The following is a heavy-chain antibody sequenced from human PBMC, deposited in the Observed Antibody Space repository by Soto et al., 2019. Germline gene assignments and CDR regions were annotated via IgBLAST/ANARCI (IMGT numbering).Heavy chain of an antibody. J-gene: IGHJ2*01. CDR3: AKGRVGFSDGSWPVGWYFDL. V-gene: IGHV1-69*06. D-gene: IGHD2-15*01. CDR2: IIPVSSTT. Sequence: QVQLVQSGAEVKKPGSSVKVSCKASGGTFITFPVSWVRQAPGQGLEWKGGIIPVSSTTSYAQKFQGRVTITPDKSTSTTYMEIRSLGSDDTGVYYGAKGRVGFSDGSWPVGWYFDLWGRGTVITVSS. CDR1: GGTFITFP.